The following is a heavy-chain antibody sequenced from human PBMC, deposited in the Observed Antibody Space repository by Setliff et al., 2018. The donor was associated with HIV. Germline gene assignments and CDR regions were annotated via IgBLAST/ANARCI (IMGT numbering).Heavy chain of an antibody. V-gene: IGHV3-15*01. CDR2: IKRKTDGVTT. CDR3: TTGTRLVD. J-gene: IGHJ4*02. D-gene: IGHD2-21*01. CDR1: GFTLSNAW. Sequence: GSLRLSCAASGFTLSNAWMNWVRQGPGKGLEWVGHIKRKTDGVTTDYAAPVKGRFTISRDDSKNTLELQINSLKTEDTAVYYCTTGTRLVDWGQGALVTVAS.